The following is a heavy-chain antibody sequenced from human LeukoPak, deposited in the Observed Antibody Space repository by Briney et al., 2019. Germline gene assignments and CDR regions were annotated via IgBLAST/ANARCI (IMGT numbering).Heavy chain of an antibody. CDR3: ASQYGSGHYHFDY. V-gene: IGHV4-4*02. Sequence: SGTLSLTCVVSGGSVSSSKWWSWVRQPPGKGLEWIGQVYHDEGTKYNPSLKSRVTILVDKSKNQFSLKLSSVTAADTAVHFCASQYGSGHYHFDYWGQGTLVFVSP. D-gene: IGHD3-10*01. CDR1: GGSVSSSKW. J-gene: IGHJ4*02. CDR2: VYHDEGT.